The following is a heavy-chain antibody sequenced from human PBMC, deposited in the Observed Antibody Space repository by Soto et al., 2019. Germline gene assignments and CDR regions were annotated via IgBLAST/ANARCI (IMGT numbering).Heavy chain of an antibody. CDR2: IYYSGST. V-gene: IGHV4-31*03. CDR3: ARDSDYDRNFDY. D-gene: IGHD5-12*01. CDR1: GGSISSGGYY. J-gene: IGHJ4*02. Sequence: SETLSLTCTVSGGSISSGGYYWSWIRQHPGKGLEWIGYIYYSGSTYYNPSLKSRVTISVDTSKNQFSLKLSSVTAADTAVYYCARDSDYDRNFDYWGQGTLVTVSS.